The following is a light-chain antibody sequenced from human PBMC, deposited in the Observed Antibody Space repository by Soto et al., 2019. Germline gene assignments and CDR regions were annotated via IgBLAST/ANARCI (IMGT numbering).Light chain of an antibody. Sequence: EIVLTQSPATLSLSSGERATLSCRASQSINGHLAWYQQKPGQAPRLLMFGESSRADGVPTRFSVSGSGTDFSLIINDIQPEDFAVYYCQQRSGEPMYTFGQGT. CDR2: GES. CDR1: QSINGH. V-gene: IGKV3-11*01. J-gene: IGKJ2*01. CDR3: QQRSGEPMYT.